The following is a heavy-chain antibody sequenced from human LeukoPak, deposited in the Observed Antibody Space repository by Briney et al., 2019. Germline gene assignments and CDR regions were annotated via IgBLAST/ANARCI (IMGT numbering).Heavy chain of an antibody. CDR2: IRCDGSNK. CDR3: ANCGAAAGY. V-gene: IGHV3-30*02. J-gene: IGHJ4*02. D-gene: IGHD6-13*01. Sequence: GGSLRLSCAASGFTFSSYGMLWVRQAPGKGLEWVAFIRCDGSNKYYADSVKGRFTISRDNSKNTLYLQMNSLRAEDTAAYYCANCGAAAGYWGQGTLVTVSS. CDR1: GFTFSSYG.